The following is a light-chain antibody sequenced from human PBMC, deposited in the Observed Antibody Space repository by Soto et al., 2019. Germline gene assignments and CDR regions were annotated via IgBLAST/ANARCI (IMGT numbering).Light chain of an antibody. CDR2: RAS. CDR1: QSITTN. CDR3: HQYENWPKT. Sequence: EIVMTQSPPTLSVSPGERATLSCRASQSITTNVAWFQQKPGQAPSLLIFRASVRASGVPARFSGSGSGTEFTLTISSQQSEDFAVYFCHQYENWPKTFGQGTKVEI. V-gene: IGKV3-15*01. J-gene: IGKJ1*01.